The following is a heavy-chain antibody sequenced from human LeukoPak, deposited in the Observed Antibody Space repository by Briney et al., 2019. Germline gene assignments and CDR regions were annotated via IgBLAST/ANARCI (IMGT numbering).Heavy chain of an antibody. J-gene: IGHJ4*02. D-gene: IGHD6-19*01. CDR3: VLPGRSGWNLDY. V-gene: IGHV3-30*04. CDR1: GFTFSSYA. Sequence: QSGGSLRLSCGASGFTFSSYAMHWVRQAPGKGLEWVAVISYDGSNKYYADSVKGRFTISRDNSKNTLYLQMNSLRAEDTAVYYCVLPGRSGWNLDYWGQGTLVTVSS. CDR2: ISYDGSNK.